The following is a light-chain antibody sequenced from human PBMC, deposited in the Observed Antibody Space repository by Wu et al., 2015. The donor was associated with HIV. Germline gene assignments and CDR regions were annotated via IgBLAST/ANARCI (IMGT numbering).Light chain of an antibody. CDR3: LQDYVYPRA. CDR1: QDIRKD. V-gene: IGKV1-6*01. J-gene: IGKJ1*01. Sequence: AIQMTQSPSSLSASVGDVVTITCRASQDIRKDLGWYQQQRGRAPKLLIYGASSLHSGAPLRFRGSGSGTEFTLTISGLQPEDFATYYCLQDYVYPRAFGQGTRV. CDR2: GAS.